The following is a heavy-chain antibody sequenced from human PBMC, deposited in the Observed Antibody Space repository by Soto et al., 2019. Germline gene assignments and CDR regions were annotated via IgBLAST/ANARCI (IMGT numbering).Heavy chain of an antibody. J-gene: IGHJ4*02. CDR1: GDSVSSNLAA. CDR2: TYYRSKWFN. V-gene: IGHV6-1*01. Sequence: SQTLSLTCAISGDSVSSNLAAWNWIRQSPSRGLEWLGRTYYRSKWFNEYALSLKSRISINADTSKNQFSLQLSSVTLEDTAVYYCVRDGDGSGRTDFRYWGQGTLATVSS. D-gene: IGHD3-3*01. CDR3: VRDGDGSGRTDFRY.